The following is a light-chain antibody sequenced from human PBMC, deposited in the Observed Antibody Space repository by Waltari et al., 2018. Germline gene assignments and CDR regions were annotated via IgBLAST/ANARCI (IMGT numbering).Light chain of an antibody. CDR1: QSLVHSDGNTY. CDR3: MQGSHWPLT. J-gene: IGKJ2*01. V-gene: IGKV2-30*02. CDR2: KVS. Sequence: DVVMTQSPLSLPVTLGQPASISCRSSQSLVHSDGNTYLNWFQQRPGQSPRRLIYKVSKRDSGVPDRFSGSGSGTDFTLKISRVEAEDVGVYYCMQGSHWPLTFGQGTKLEI.